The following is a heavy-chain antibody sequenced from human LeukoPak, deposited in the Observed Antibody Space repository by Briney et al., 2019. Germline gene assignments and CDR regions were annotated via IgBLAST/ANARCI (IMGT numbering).Heavy chain of an antibody. J-gene: IGHJ4*02. CDR3: ARDLMPYDILTGNFDY. V-gene: IGHV1-18*01. D-gene: IGHD3-9*01. Sequence: GASVKVSCKAPGYTFTSYGISWVRQAPGQGLEWMGWISAYNGNTNYAQKLQGRVTMTTDTSTSTAYMELRSLRSDDTAVYYCARDLMPYDILTGNFDYWGQGTLVTVSS. CDR1: GYTFTSYG. CDR2: ISAYNGNT.